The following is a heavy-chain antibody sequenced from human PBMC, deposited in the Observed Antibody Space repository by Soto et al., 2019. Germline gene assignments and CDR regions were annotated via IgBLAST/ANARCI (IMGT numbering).Heavy chain of an antibody. CDR2: INAGNGNT. D-gene: IGHD6-13*01. CDR3: ARIATYYYYYGMDV. J-gene: IGHJ6*02. Sequence: ASVKVSCKASGYTFTSYAMHRVRQAPGQRLEWMGWINAGNGNTKYSQKFQGRVTITRDTSASTAYMELSSLRSEDTAVYYCARIATYYYYYGMDVWGQGTTVTVSS. CDR1: GYTFTSYA. V-gene: IGHV1-3*01.